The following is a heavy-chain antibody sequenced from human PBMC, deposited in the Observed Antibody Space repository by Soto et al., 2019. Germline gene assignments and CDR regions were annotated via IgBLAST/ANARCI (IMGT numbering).Heavy chain of an antibody. CDR3: AKDLLDSGALGV. D-gene: IGHD2-15*01. J-gene: IGHJ6*02. CDR1: GFPFGSYG. V-gene: IGHV3-30*18. CDR2: ISYDGRNK. Sequence: GGSLILSSAASGFPFGSYGMHWVRQAPGQGLQWLAVISYDGRNKYYADSVKGRFTISRDNPKNTLYLQMSSLRAEDTAGYYCAKDLLDSGALGVWGQGATVSVSS.